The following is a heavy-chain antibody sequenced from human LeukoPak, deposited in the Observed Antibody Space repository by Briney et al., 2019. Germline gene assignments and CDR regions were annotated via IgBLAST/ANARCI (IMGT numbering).Heavy chain of an antibody. CDR1: GFSFSGYG. J-gene: IGHJ6*02. CDR3: ARDSLINWGPGYYYYGMDV. V-gene: IGHV3-7*01. CDR2: IKQDGSEK. D-gene: IGHD7-27*01. Sequence: PGGSLRLSCAAPGFSFSGYGRTWVRQAPGKGLEWVANIKQDGSEKYYVDSVKGRFTISRDNAKNSLYLQMNSLRAEDTAVYYCARDSLINWGPGYYYYGMDVWGQGTTVTVSS.